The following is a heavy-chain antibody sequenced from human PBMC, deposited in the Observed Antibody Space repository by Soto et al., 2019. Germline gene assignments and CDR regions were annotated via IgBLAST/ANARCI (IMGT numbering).Heavy chain of an antibody. D-gene: IGHD1-26*01. Sequence: PSETLSLTCTVSGDSISGYSWSWIRQPPGKGLEWIGYLSYSESTTSTPSLKSRVTISVDTSKNQFTLELSAVTAADTAVYFCAREGATYLPRYFDSWGQGALVTVSS. CDR2: LSYSEST. CDR3: AREGATYLPRYFDS. V-gene: IGHV4-59*01. J-gene: IGHJ4*02. CDR1: GDSISGYS.